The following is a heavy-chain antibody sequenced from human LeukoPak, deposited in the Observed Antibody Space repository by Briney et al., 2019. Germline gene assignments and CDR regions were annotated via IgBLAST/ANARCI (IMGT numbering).Heavy chain of an antibody. CDR1: GFTFSSYW. D-gene: IGHD2-15*01. CDR2: IKQDGSEK. CDR3: ARDRWYCSGSSCYVNYFDY. J-gene: IGHJ4*02. V-gene: IGHV3-7*03. Sequence: GGSLRLSCAASGFTFSSYWMSWVRQAPGKGLEWVANIKQDGSEKYYVDSVKGRFTISRDNAKNSLYLQMNSLRAEDTAVYYCARDRWYCSGSSCYVNYFDYWGQGTLVTVSS.